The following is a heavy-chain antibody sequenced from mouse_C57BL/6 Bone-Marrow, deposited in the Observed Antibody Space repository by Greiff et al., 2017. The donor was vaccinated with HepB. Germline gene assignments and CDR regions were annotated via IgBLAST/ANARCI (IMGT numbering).Heavy chain of an antibody. V-gene: IGHV1-81*01. Sequence: VKLQESGAELARPGASVKLSCKASGYTFTSYGISWVKQRTGQGLEWIGEIYPRSGNTYYNEKFKGKATLTADKSSSTAYMELRSLTSEDSAVYFCASYYGNPAYYFDYWGQGTTLTVSS. CDR2: IYPRSGNT. CDR1: GYTFTSYG. D-gene: IGHD2-1*01. J-gene: IGHJ2*01. CDR3: ASYYGNPAYYFDY.